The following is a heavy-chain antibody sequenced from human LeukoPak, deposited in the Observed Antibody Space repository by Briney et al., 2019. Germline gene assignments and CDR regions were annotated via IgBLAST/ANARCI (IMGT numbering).Heavy chain of an antibody. J-gene: IGHJ3*02. CDR1: GGSISSGGYY. D-gene: IGHD3-22*01. CDR2: IYYSGST. CDR3: AREPPDSSGYYLSRDAFDI. V-gene: IGHV4-31*03. Sequence: PSETLSLTCTVSGGSISSGGYYWSWIRQHPGKGLEWIGYIYYSGSTYYNPSLKSRVTISVDTSKNQFSLKLSSVTAADTAVYYCAREPPDSSGYYLSRDAFDIWGQGTIVTVSS.